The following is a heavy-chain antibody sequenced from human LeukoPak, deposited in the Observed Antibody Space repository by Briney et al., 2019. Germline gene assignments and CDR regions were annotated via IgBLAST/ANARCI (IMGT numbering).Heavy chain of an antibody. D-gene: IGHD6-19*01. V-gene: IGHV4-61*02. CDR1: GGSISSGSYY. Sequence: PSETLSLTCTVSGGSISSGSYYWSWIRQPAGKGLEWIGRIYTSGSTNYNPSLKSRVTISVDTSKNQFSLKLSSVTAADTAVYHCVYGSGWYLDAFDIWGQGTMVTVSS. CDR3: VYGSGWYLDAFDI. CDR2: IYTSGST. J-gene: IGHJ3*02.